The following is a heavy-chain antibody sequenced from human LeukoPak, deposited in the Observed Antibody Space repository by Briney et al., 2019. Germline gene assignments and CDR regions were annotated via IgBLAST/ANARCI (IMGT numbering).Heavy chain of an antibody. V-gene: IGHV3-23*01. D-gene: IGHD6-19*01. CDR1: GFTFSTAS. J-gene: IGHJ4*02. CDR2: FDTGFGT. Sequence: GGSPRLSCAASGFTFSTASVHWVRQAPGRGLEWVSAFDTGFGTYYPDSLKGRFTISRDNSKNTLFLQMNSLRAEDTAVYYCASSSGWWSLDYWGQGTLVTVSS. CDR3: ASSSGWWSLDY.